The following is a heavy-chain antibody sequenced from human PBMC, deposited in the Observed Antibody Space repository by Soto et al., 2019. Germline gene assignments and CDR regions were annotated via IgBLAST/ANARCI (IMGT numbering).Heavy chain of an antibody. CDR3: ARGIATGQLDP. J-gene: IGHJ5*02. CDR2: INSDNGNT. CDR1: GYTFTRYT. D-gene: IGHD2-15*01. Sequence: QVQPVQSGAEVKKPGASVKISCKASGYTFTRYTMNGVRQAPGQRLEWMGWINSDNGNTKSLQKFQDRVIITRDTSASTAYTDQSSLRSEDTAGYYCARGIATGQLDPWGQGTLVTVSS. V-gene: IGHV1-3*01.